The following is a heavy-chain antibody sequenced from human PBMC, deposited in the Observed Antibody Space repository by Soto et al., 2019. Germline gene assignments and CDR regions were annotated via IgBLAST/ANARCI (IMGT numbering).Heavy chain of an antibody. CDR1: GFSVTTNY. V-gene: IGHV3-53*02. J-gene: IGHJ6*02. CDR2: TFTGGST. Sequence: EVQLVETGGGLIQPGGSLRLSCLASGFSVTTNYIIWVRQPPGKGLEWVSTTFTGGSTHYADSVKGRFSISRDNSKNTVYLQMNNLRVEDTAVYYCAKKPPISIQGWAFGMDVWGQGPTVSVS. D-gene: IGHD1-26*01. CDR3: AKKPPISIQGWAFGMDV.